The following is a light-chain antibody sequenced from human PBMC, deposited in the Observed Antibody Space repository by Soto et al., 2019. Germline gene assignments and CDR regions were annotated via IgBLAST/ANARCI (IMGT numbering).Light chain of an antibody. J-gene: IGKJ4*02. CDR3: QHFSSYSLT. CDR1: QSVSSSY. V-gene: IGKV3-20*01. CDR2: GAS. Sequence: EILLTQSPGTLSLSPGERATLSCRASQSVSSSYLAWYQQKPGQAPRLLIYGASSRATGIPDRFSGSGSGTDFTLTISSLEPEDFAVYYCQHFSSYSLTFGGGTKVDIK.